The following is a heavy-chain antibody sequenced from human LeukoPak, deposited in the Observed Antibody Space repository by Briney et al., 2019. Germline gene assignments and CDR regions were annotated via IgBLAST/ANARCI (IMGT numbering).Heavy chain of an antibody. V-gene: IGHV4-61*02. CDR2: IYTSGST. CDR3: ARGRTGTSGNWFDP. D-gene: IGHD1-7*01. Sequence: SETLSLTCTVSGGSISSGSYYWSWIRQPAGKGLEWIGRIYTSGSTNYNPSLKSRVTISVDTSKNQFSLKLSSVTAADTAVYYCARGRTGTSGNWFDPWGQGTLVTVSS. CDR1: GGSISSGSYY. J-gene: IGHJ5*02.